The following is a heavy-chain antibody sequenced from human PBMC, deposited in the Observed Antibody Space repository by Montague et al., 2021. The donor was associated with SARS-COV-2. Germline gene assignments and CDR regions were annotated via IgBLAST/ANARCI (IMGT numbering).Heavy chain of an antibody. CDR3: ARDGDYWTLPSPDDY. CDR2: SSSSGSTI. J-gene: IGHJ4*02. Sequence: SLRLSCAASGFTFSSYEMNWVRQAPGKGLEWVSYSSSSGSTIYYXXSVKGRFTISRDNAKNSLYLQMNSLRAEDTAVYYCARDGDYWTLPSPDDYWGQGTLVTVSS. V-gene: IGHV3-48*03. CDR1: GFTFSSYE. D-gene: IGHD3/OR15-3a*01.